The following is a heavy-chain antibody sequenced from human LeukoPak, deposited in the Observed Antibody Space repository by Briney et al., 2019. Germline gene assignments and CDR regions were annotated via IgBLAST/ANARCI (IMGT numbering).Heavy chain of an antibody. V-gene: IGHV3-30*18. CDR3: AKDASYGWDY. D-gene: IGHD4-17*01. CDR1: GFTFSSYG. CDR2: ISYDGSNK. J-gene: IGHJ4*02. Sequence: GGSLRLSCAASGFTFSSYGMHWVRQAPGKGLGWVAVISYDGSNKYYADSVKGRFTISRDNSKNTLYLQMNSLRAEDTAVYYCAKDASYGWDYWGQGTLVTVSS.